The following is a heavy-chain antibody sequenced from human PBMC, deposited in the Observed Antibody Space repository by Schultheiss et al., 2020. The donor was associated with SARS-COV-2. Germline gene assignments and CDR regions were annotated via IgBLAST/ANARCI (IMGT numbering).Heavy chain of an antibody. D-gene: IGHD6-19*01. V-gene: IGHV1-69*13. CDR1: GGTFSSYA. CDR2: IIPIFGTA. J-gene: IGHJ4*02. CDR3: VKGGSATGWLFHY. Sequence: SVKVSCKASGGTFSSYAISWVRQAPGQGLEWMGGIIPIFGTANYAQKFQGRVTITADESTSTAYMELSSLRSEDTAVYYCVKGGSATGWLFHYWGQGILVTVSS.